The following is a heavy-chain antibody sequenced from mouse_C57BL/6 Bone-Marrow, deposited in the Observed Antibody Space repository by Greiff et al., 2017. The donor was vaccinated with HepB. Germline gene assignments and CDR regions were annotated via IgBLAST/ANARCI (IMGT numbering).Heavy chain of an antibody. CDR2: IYIGNGYT. Sequence: KMSCKTSGYTFTSYGINWVKQRPGQGLEWIGYIYIGNGYTEYNEKFKGKATLTSDTSSSTAYMQLSSLTSEDSAIYFCARSGPYYGSSYWYFDVWGTGTTVTVSS. CDR3: ARSGPYYGSSYWYFDV. J-gene: IGHJ1*03. V-gene: IGHV1-58*01. D-gene: IGHD1-1*01. CDR1: GYTFTSYG.